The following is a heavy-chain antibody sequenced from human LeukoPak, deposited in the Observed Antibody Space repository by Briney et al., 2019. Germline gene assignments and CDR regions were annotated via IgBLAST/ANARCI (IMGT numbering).Heavy chain of an antibody. CDR2: IRQDGSEK. CDR3: ARGSTVTTIGYYYGMEV. CDR1: RFTFSSYW. Sequence: GGSLRLSCAASRFTFSSYWMNGVRQAPGKGLEWVTNIRQDGSEKYCVDSVKGRFPISGDNAKNSLYLQMNSLRAEETAGYYCARGSTVTTIGYYYGMEVWGQGTTVTVSS. J-gene: IGHJ6*02. D-gene: IGHD4-17*01. V-gene: IGHV3-7*01.